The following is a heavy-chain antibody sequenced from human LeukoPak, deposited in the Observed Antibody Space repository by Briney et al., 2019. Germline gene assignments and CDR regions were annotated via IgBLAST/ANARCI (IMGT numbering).Heavy chain of an antibody. D-gene: IGHD1-14*01. CDR2: IGSTGTDR. CDR1: GFSFSSSG. Sequence: EGSLRLSCAASGFSFSSSGINWVRQAPGKGLEWVSSIGSTGTDRYHADSVKGRFTISRDNAKNSLYLQMNSLRAEDTAVYYCATETIGRHYDYWGQGTLLTVSS. V-gene: IGHV3-21*01. CDR3: ATETIGRHYDY. J-gene: IGHJ4*02.